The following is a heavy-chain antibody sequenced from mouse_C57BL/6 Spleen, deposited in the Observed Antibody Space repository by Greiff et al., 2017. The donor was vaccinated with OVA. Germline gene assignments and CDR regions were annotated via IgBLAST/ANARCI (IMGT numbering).Heavy chain of an antibody. CDR1: GFNIKDYY. V-gene: IGHV14-2*01. J-gene: IGHJ2*01. Sequence: EVQLQQSGAELVKPGASVKLSCTASGFNIKDYYMHWVKQRTEQGLEWIGRINPEDGETKYATKFQGTATITADTSSNTAYLQLSSLTSEDTAVYYCAPMVSYFDYWGQGTTLTVSS. D-gene: IGHD2-2*01. CDR2: INPEDGET. CDR3: APMVSYFDY.